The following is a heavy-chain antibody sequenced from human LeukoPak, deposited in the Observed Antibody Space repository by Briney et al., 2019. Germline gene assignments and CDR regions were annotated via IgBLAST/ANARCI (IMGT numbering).Heavy chain of an antibody. Sequence: TGGSLRPSCAASGFTFSSYAMSWVRQAPGKGLEWVSAISGSGGSTYYADSVKGRFTISRDNSKNTLYLQMNSLRAEDTAVYYCAKMFGYFDWLLSGTNWFDPWGQGTLVTVSS. D-gene: IGHD3-9*01. CDR1: GFTFSSYA. V-gene: IGHV3-23*01. CDR3: AKMFGYFDWLLSGTNWFDP. CDR2: ISGSGGST. J-gene: IGHJ5*02.